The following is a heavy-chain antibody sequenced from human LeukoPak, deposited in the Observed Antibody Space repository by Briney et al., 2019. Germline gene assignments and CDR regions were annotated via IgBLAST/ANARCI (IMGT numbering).Heavy chain of an antibody. CDR2: IIPIFGTA. J-gene: IGHJ4*02. Sequence: GASVKVSCKASAGTFISSTISSVRHAPGQGLEWMGGIIPIFGTANYAQKCQGRVTLTADESTSTAYMDLSSLRSEDTAVYYCARGVSTGYCSSTSCFSFDYWGQGTLVTVSS. CDR1: AGTFISST. CDR3: ARGVSTGYCSSTSCFSFDY. V-gene: IGHV1-69*13. D-gene: IGHD2-2*01.